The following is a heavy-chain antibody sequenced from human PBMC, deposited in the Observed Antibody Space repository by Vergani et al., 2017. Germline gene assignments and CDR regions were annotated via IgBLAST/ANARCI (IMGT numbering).Heavy chain of an antibody. CDR1: GGSFSGYY. V-gene: IGHV4-34*01. CDR2: INHSGST. CDR3: ARGRERATYYYDSSGYSDAFDI. D-gene: IGHD3-22*01. Sequence: QVQLQQWGAGLLKPSETLSLTCAVYGGSFSGYYWSWIRQPPGKGLEWIGEINHSGSTYYNPSLKSRVTISVDTSKNQFSLKRSSVTAADTAVYYCARGRERATYYYDSSGYSDAFDIWGQGTMVTVSS. J-gene: IGHJ3*02.